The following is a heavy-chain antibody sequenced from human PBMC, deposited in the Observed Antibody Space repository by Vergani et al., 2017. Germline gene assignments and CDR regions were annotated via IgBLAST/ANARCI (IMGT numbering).Heavy chain of an antibody. CDR3: TGDTHSWQRADY. CDR1: GDSISAYY. Sequence: QVQLQESGPGLVKPSETLSLTCTVSGDSISAYYWSWIRQPPGKGLEWIGYIHYTGSTNYNPSLKSRVTISLDTSKNQFSLRLSSVTAADTAVYYCTGDTHSWQRADYWGQGTLVTVSS. D-gene: IGHD6-13*01. V-gene: IGHV4-59*01. J-gene: IGHJ4*02. CDR2: IHYTGST.